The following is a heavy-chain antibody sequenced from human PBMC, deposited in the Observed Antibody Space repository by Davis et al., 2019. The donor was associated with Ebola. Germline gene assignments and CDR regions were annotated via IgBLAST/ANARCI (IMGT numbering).Heavy chain of an antibody. J-gene: IGHJ6*04. V-gene: IGHV4-39*01. Sequence: MPSETLSLTCTVSGGSISSSSYYWGWIRQPPGKGLEWIGSIYYSGSTYYNPSLKSRVTISVDTSKNQFSLKLSSVTAADTAVYYCARRRSGWRSYGMDVWGKGTTVTVSS. CDR3: ARRRSGWRSYGMDV. CDR1: GGSISSSSYY. CDR2: IYYSGST. D-gene: IGHD6-19*01.